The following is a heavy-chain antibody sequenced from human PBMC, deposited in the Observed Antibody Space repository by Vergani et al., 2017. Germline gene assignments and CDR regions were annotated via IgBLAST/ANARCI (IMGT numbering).Heavy chain of an antibody. J-gene: IGHJ6*03. CDR2: INTNTGNP. V-gene: IGHV7-4-1*02. CDR1: GYTFTSYA. Sequence: QVQLVQSGSELKKPGASVKVSCKASGYTFTSYAMNWVRQAPGQGLEWMGWINTNTGNPTYAQCFTGRFVFSLDTSVSTAYLQISSLKAEDTAVYYCVSGSAWSGYYKATTYYYYMDVWGKGTTVTVSS. CDR3: VSGSAWSGYYKATTYYYYMDV. D-gene: IGHD3-3*01.